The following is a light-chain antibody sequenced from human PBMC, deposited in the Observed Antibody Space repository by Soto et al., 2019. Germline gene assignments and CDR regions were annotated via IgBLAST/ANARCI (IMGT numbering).Light chain of an antibody. CDR2: DVT. CDR1: SSDVGGYNY. CDR3: SSYTSSSTYV. J-gene: IGLJ1*01. Sequence: LTQPASVSGSPGQSITISCTGTSSDVGGYNYVSWYQQHPGKAPKLMICDVTNRPSGVSNRFSGSKSGSTASLTISGLQAEDEADYYCSSYTSSSTYVFGTGTKVTVL. V-gene: IGLV2-14*01.